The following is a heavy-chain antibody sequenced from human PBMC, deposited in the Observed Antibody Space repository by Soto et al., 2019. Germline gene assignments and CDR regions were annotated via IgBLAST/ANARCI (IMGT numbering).Heavy chain of an antibody. CDR1: GYTFTSYD. CDR3: AREGPYSSSWFYYYYYYMDV. D-gene: IGHD6-13*01. Sequence: ASVKVSCKASGYTFTSYDINWVRQATGQGLEWMGWMNPNSGKTGYAQKFQGRVTMTRNTSISTAYMELSSLRSEDTAVYYCAREGPYSSSWFYYYYYYMDVWGKGTTVTVSS. CDR2: MNPNSGKT. V-gene: IGHV1-8*01. J-gene: IGHJ6*03.